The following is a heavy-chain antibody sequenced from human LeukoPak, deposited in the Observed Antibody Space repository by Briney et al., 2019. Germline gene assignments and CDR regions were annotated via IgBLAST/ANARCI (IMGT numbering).Heavy chain of an antibody. D-gene: IGHD4-17*01. J-gene: IGHJ4*02. CDR3: TRMTTGHDY. CDR1: GVSFNDYY. Sequence: PSETLSLTCAVSGVSFNDYYRSWVRQTPGRGLEWIGEINHSGYTNDSLSLKSLVTLSIDTSRKQFSLNLRSLNVADTGIYYCTRMTTGHDYWGQGTLVTVSS. CDR2: INHSGYT. V-gene: IGHV4-34*01.